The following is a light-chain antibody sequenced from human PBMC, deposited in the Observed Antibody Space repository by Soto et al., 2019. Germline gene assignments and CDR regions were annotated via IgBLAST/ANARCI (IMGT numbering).Light chain of an antibody. CDR2: SNH. V-gene: IGLV1-47*01. Sequence: QSVLAQPPSLSGTPGQRVTISCSGRNFNVKNNYEYWYQQFAEKALKLLIYSNHRRPSGFPDRVSGSKSGFSASLAISGLRPEDGADYYCASWDDSLSETVFGGGTQQTVL. CDR1: NFNVKNNY. CDR3: ASWDDSLSETV. J-gene: IGLJ7*01.